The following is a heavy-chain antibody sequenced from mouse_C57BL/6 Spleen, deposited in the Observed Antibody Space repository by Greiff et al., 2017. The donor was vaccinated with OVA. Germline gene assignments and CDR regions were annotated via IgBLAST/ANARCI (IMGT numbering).Heavy chain of an antibody. CDR2: INPSNGGT. CDR3: ARQGYDYDGDFDY. J-gene: IGHJ2*01. CDR1: GYTFTSYW. V-gene: IGHV1-53*01. D-gene: IGHD2-4*01. Sequence: VQLQQPGTELVKPGASVKLSCKASGYTFTSYWMHWVKQRPGQGLEWIGNINPSNGGTNYNEKFKSKATLTVDKSSSTAYMQLSSLTSEDSAVYYCARQGYDYDGDFDYWGQGTTLTVSS.